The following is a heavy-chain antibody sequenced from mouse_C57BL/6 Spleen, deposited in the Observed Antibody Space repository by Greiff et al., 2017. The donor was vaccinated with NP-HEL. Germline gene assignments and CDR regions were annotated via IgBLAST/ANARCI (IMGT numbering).Heavy chain of an antibody. J-gene: IGHJ3*01. CDR1: GFTFSDYG. CDR2: ISSGSSTL. Sequence: EVMLVESGGGLVKPGGSLKLSCAASGFTFSDYGMHWVRQAPEKGLEWVAYISSGSSTLYYADTVKGRFTISRDNAKNTLFLQMTSLRSEDTAMYYCAIDRFAYWGQGTLVTVSA. CDR3: AIDRFAY. V-gene: IGHV5-17*01.